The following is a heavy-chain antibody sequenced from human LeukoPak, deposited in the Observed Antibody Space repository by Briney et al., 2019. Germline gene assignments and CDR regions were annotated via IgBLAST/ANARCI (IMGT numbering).Heavy chain of an antibody. CDR3: ATLLYYYYGKDV. CDR2: MNPNSGNT. Sequence: ASVTVSCTSSGYTFTSYDINWVRQATGQGLEWMGWMNPNSGNTGYAQKFQGRVTMTRNTSISTAYMELSSLRSEDTAVYYCATLLYYYYGKDVWGQGTTVTVSS. CDR1: GYTFTSYD. D-gene: IGHD2-15*01. J-gene: IGHJ6*02. V-gene: IGHV1-8*01.